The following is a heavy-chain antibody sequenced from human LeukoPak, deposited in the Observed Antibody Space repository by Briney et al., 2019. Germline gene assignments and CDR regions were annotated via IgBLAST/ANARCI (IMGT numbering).Heavy chain of an antibody. CDR1: NIDTYY. Sequence: SETLSLTCSVSNIDTYYWSWIRQPPGKGLEWIGYIYYSGSTNYNPSLKSRVTISVDTSKNQFSLKLSSVTAADTAVYYCARSEGTTTRPYYYGMDVWGQGTTVTVSS. CDR2: IYYSGST. CDR3: ARSEGTTTRPYYYGMDV. D-gene: IGHD1-1*01. J-gene: IGHJ6*02. V-gene: IGHV4-59*08.